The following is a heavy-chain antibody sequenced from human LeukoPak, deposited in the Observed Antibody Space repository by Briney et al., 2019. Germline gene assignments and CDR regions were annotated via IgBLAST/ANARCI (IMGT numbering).Heavy chain of an antibody. V-gene: IGHV4-59*01. CDR3: AMMLYYDSSGGAGFKP. CDR2: IYHSGST. Sequence: SETLSLTCTVSGASITKYNWGWIRQPPGKGLEWIGYIYHSGSTNYNPSLKSRVTISADTSKNQHFLTLSSVTAADTAVYYCAMMLYYDSSGGAGFKPWGQGTLVTVSS. CDR1: GASITKYN. D-gene: IGHD3-22*01. J-gene: IGHJ5*02.